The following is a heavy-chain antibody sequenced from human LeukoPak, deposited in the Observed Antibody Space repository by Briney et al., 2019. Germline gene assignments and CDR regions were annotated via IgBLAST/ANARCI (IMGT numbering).Heavy chain of an antibody. J-gene: IGHJ4*02. CDR1: DGSISSYY. D-gene: IGHD3-10*01. V-gene: IGHV4-59*01. CDR3: ARRAGVRGVISDVDY. Sequence: PSETLSLTCTVSDGSISSYYWSWIRQPPGKGLEWIGYIYYSGNTNYNPSLKSRVTISVDTSKNQFSLKLTSVTAADTAIYYCARRAGVRGVISDVDYWGQGTLVTASS. CDR2: IYYSGNT.